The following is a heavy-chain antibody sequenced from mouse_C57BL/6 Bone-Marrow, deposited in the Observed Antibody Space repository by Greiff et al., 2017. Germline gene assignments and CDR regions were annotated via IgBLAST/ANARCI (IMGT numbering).Heavy chain of an antibody. CDR3: ASGLRTRFAY. CDR2: IHPNSGST. CDR1: GYTFTSYW. Sequence: QVQLQQPGAELVKPGASVKLSCKASGYTFTSYWMHWLKQRPGQGLEWIGMIHPNSGSTNYNEKFKSKATLTVDKSSSTAYMQLSSLTSEDAAVDYCASGLRTRFAYWGQGTLVTVSA. J-gene: IGHJ3*01. V-gene: IGHV1-64*01. D-gene: IGHD1-1*01.